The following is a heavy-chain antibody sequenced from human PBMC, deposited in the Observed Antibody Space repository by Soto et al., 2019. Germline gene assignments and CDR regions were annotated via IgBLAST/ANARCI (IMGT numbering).Heavy chain of an antibody. V-gene: IGHV1-8*02. CDR1: GYTFINYD. CDR3: ARMASSGTLNWFDP. J-gene: IGHJ5*02. Sequence: WASVKVSCKASGYTFINYDISWVRQATGQGLEWMGWMNPGSGKTGYANKFQGRVTMTRDASTSTAPLELSSLTSEDTAVYYCARMASSGTLNWFDPWGQGTLVTVSS. CDR2: MNPGSGKT.